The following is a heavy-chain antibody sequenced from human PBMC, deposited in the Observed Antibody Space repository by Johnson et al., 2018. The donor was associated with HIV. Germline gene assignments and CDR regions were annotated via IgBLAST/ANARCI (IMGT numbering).Heavy chain of an antibody. D-gene: IGHD1-1*01. J-gene: IGHJ3*02. V-gene: IGHV3-30-3*01. Sequence: VQLVESGGGVIRPGGSLRLSCAASGFTFSSYAIHWVRQAPGKGLEWVALISYYGTNKYYADSVKGRFTISRDNSKNTLYLQMNSLRAGDTAVYYCATSTASDAFDIWGQGTMVTVSS. CDR1: GFTFSSYA. CDR2: ISYYGTNK. CDR3: ATSTASDAFDI.